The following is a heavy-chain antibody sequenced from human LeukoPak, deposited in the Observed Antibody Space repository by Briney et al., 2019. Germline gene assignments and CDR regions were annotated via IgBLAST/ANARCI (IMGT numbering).Heavy chain of an antibody. Sequence: ASVKVSCKASGYTFTSYGISWVRQAPGQGLEWMGWISAYNGNTNYAQKLQGRVTMTTDTSTSTAYTELRSLRSDDTAVYYCARTYCGGDCPPDSGYFDLWGRGTLVTVSS. CDR3: ARTYCGGDCPPDSGYFDL. CDR1: GYTFTSYG. D-gene: IGHD2-21*02. V-gene: IGHV1-18*01. CDR2: ISAYNGNT. J-gene: IGHJ2*01.